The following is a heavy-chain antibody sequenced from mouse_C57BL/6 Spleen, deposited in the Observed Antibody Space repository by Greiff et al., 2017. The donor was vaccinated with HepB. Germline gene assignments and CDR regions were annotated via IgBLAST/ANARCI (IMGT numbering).Heavy chain of an antibody. CDR3: ARGDPGRFAY. CDR2: ISSGSSTI. V-gene: IGHV5-17*01. CDR1: GFTFSDYG. J-gene: IGHJ3*01. Sequence: EVQLVESGGGLVKPGGSLKLSCAASGFTFSDYGMHWVRQAPEKGLEWVAYISSGSSTIYYADTVKGRFTISRDNAKNTLFLQMTSLRSEDTAMYYCARGDPGRFAYWGQGTLVTVSA.